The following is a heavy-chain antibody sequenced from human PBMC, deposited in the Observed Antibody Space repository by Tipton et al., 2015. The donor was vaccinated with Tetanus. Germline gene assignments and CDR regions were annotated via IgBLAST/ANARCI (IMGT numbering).Heavy chain of an antibody. CDR1: GGTFSSYA. D-gene: IGHD6-19*01. CDR3: AGGRPLAVAGTGVGPDAVNFDY. CDR2: IIPIFGTA. J-gene: IGHJ4*02. V-gene: IGHV1-69*06. Sequence: QLVQSGAEVKQPGSSVKVSCKASGGTFSSYAISWVRQAPGQGLEWMGGIIPIFGTANYAQKFQGRVTITADKSTGTAYMELSSRRSEDTAVYYGAGGRPLAVAGTGVGPDAVNFDYWGQGTLVTVSS.